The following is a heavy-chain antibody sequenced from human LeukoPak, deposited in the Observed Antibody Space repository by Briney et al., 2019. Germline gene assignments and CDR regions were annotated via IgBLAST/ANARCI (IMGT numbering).Heavy chain of an antibody. Sequence: GGSLRLSCTASGFTISNDWTSWVRRAPGKGLEWVGRIRRKTDGGTADYVAAVQGRFTISRDDTENRLYLQMNSLRTEDTAVYYCTTEGDGYNKGYSWGQGTLVTVSS. CDR3: TTEGDGYNKGYS. J-gene: IGHJ4*02. V-gene: IGHV3-15*01. D-gene: IGHD5-24*01. CDR2: IRRKTDGGTA. CDR1: GFTISNDW.